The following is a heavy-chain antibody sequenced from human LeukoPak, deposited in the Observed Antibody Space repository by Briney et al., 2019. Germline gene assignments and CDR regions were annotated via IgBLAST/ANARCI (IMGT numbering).Heavy chain of an antibody. V-gene: IGHV3-30*18. CDR3: AEGQLRYFDWLSSYYNYGMDV. D-gene: IGHD3-9*01. CDR1: GFTFSSYG. J-gene: IGHJ6*02. Sequence: GGSLRLSCAASGFTFSSYGMHWVRQAPGKGLEWVAVISYDGSYKCYADSVKGRLTISRDNSKNTLYLQMNSLRAEDTAVYYCAEGQLRYFDWLSSYYNYGMDVWGQGTTVTVSS. CDR2: ISYDGSYK.